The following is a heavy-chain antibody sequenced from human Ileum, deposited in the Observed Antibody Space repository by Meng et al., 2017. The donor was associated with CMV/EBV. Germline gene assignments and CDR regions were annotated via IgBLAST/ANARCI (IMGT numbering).Heavy chain of an antibody. D-gene: IGHD6-19*01. V-gene: IGHV4-31*03. CDR1: GGSMTSGGYY. CDR2: IYDSGRT. Sequence: TVSGGSMTSGGYYGSWISQHPGKCLEWNGDIYDSGRTYDNRALKSRATTSSETYKNQFTLKLSSVTAADTAVYYCARLAAGIRWFDPWGQGSLVTVSS. J-gene: IGHJ5*02. CDR3: ARLAAGIRWFDP.